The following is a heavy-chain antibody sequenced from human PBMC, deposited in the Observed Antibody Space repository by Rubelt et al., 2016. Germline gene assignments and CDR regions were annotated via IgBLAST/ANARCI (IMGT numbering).Heavy chain of an antibody. CDR1: GFTVSSNY. CDR3: ARNWGFDY. J-gene: IGHJ4*02. CDR2: IYRGGST. D-gene: IGHD7-27*01. V-gene: IGHV3-66*01. Sequence: EVQLVESGGGLVQPGGSLRLSCAASGFTVSSNYMSWVRQAPGKRLEWVSVIYRGGSTYYADSVKGRFTISRDNSKNTLDLQMNSLRAEDTAVYYCARNWGFDYWGQGTLVTVSS.